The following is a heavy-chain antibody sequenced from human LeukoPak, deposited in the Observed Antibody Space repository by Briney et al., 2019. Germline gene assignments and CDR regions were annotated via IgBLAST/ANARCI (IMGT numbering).Heavy chain of an antibody. CDR3: AKSTWSDYYDSSGYYTSYFDY. CDR2: IYSGGST. CDR1: GFTVSGNY. V-gene: IGHV3-66*01. D-gene: IGHD3-22*01. Sequence: PGGSLRLSCAASGFTVSGNYMSWVRQAPGKGLEWVSVIYSGGSTYYADSVKGRFTISRDNSKNTLYLQMNSLRAEDTAVYYCAKSTWSDYYDSSGYYTSYFDYWGQGTLVTVSS. J-gene: IGHJ4*02.